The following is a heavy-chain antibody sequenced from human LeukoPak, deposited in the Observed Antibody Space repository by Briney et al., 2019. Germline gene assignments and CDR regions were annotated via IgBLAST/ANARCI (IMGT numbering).Heavy chain of an antibody. J-gene: IGHJ5*02. Sequence: PGGSLRLSCAASGFTVSSNYMSWVRQAPGKGLEWVSIIYSDGSKYYADSVKGRFAISRDNSKNTLYLQMNSLRVEDTAVYYCAXDRXLXXXXFDPWGQGTLVTVS. D-gene: IGHD3-10*01. V-gene: IGHV3-66*01. CDR1: GFTVSSNY. CDR2: IYSDGSK. CDR3: AXDRXLXXXXFDP.